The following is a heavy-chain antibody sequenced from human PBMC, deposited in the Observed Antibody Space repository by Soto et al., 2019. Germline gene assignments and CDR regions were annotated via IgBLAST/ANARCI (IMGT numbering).Heavy chain of an antibody. CDR1: GFTFSGYS. CDR3: ARVGINNFFDC. D-gene: IGHD3-3*02. V-gene: IGHV3-64*01. J-gene: IGHJ4*02. CDR2: IRKNGDAT. Sequence: EVQLVESGGGLVQPGGSLRLSCAAPGFTFSGYSMHWVRQAPGRGLEYVAAIRKNGDATFYAKSVEGRFTISRDNSKGTLYLQMGSLRTEDMAVYYCARVGINNFFDCWGQGTLVTVSS.